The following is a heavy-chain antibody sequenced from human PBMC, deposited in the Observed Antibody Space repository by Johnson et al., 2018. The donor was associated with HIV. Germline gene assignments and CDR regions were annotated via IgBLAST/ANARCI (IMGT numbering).Heavy chain of an antibody. D-gene: IGHD3-3*01. Sequence: QVQLVESGGGVVRPGGSLKLSCAASGFTFEDHDMSWVRQIPGKGLEWVSFIRSDGINKYYVDSVKGRFTISRDNSTGTLYLQMDGLRPEDTALYYCAGGPRPFARFGVAAKPNDGFDIWGQGTMVTVSS. CDR3: AGGPRPFARFGVAAKPNDGFDI. CDR1: GFTFEDHD. CDR2: IRSDGINK. J-gene: IGHJ3*02. V-gene: IGHV3-30*02.